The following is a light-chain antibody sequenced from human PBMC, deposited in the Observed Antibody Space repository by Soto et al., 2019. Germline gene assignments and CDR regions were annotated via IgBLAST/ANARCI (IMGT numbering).Light chain of an antibody. CDR2: DAS. CDR1: QSVSRH. V-gene: IGKV3-11*01. Sequence: EIVLTQSPATLSLSPGERATLSCRASQSVSRHLAWYQQKPGQAPRLLIYDASNRATGIPARFSGSGSGTDFTLTISSLEPEDFAVYYCQQYHNWPPYTFGQGTKVDIK. CDR3: QQYHNWPPYT. J-gene: IGKJ2*01.